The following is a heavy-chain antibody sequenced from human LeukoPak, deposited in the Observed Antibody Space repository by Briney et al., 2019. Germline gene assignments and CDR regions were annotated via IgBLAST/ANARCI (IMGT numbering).Heavy chain of an antibody. J-gene: IGHJ4*02. CDR1: GLTFRSYA. V-gene: IGHV3-23*01. Sequence: GGSLRLSCAASGLTFRSYAMTWVRQAPGKGLEWVSGIWGGGDSTYYADSVKGRFTISRDNCKNTLFLQMNSLRAEDTAVYYCAKDGHLFRWLQFLDYWGQGTLVTVSS. CDR2: IWGGGDST. D-gene: IGHD5-24*01. CDR3: AKDGHLFRWLQFLDY.